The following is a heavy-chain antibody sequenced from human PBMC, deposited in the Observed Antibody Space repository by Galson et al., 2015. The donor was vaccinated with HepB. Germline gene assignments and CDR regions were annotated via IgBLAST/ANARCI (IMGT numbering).Heavy chain of an antibody. J-gene: IGHJ4*02. D-gene: IGHD1-26*01. V-gene: IGHV3-48*01. Sequence: SLRLSCAASGFRLPDYAMNWVRRAPGKGLEWPAYISSDSRTNTYADSVKGRFTISRDNAKNSVYLQMTNLRGEDTAVYYCVRDRGSGFVGNDVPSFDYWGRGSLVTVS. CDR3: VRDRGSGFVGNDVPSFDY. CDR1: GFRLPDYA. CDR2: ISSDSRTN.